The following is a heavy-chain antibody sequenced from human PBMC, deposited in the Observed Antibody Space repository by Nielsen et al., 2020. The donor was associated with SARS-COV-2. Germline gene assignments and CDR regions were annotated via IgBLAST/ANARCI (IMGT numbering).Heavy chain of an antibody. Sequence: SETLSLTCAVYGGSFSGYYWSWIRQPPGKGLEWIGEINHSGSTNYNPSLKSRVTISVDTSKNQFSLKLSSVTAADTAVYYCARGMVLWFGELPHPPSMDVWGQGTTVTVSS. D-gene: IGHD3-10*01. CDR2: INHSGST. CDR1: GGSFSGYY. V-gene: IGHV4-34*01. CDR3: ARGMVLWFGELPHPPSMDV. J-gene: IGHJ6*02.